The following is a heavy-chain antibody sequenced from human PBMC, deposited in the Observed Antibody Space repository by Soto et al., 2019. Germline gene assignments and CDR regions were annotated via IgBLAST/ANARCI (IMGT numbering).Heavy chain of an antibody. CDR2: IAYDGNDK. D-gene: IGHD3-10*01. CDR1: GFTFSSYA. V-gene: IGHV3-30*04. CDR3: ARDGPPCGSGSYYNHGMDV. Sequence: PGGSLRLSCAASGFTFSSYAMHWVRQAPGKGLEWVAVIAYDGNDKYYADSVKGRFTISRDNSKNTLYLQMNSLRAEDTALYYCARDGPPCGSGSYYNHGMDVWGQGTTVTVSS. J-gene: IGHJ6*02.